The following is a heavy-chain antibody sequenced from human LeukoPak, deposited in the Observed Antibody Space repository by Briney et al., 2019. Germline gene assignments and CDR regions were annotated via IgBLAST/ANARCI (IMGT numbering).Heavy chain of an antibody. CDR3: ARFGYVAAVDV. D-gene: IGHD2-15*01. CDR1: GFSFSAYW. Sequence: GGSLRLSCAASGFSFSAYWMTWVRQAPGTGLEWAANINPAGSETYYVDPVKGRFSISRDNAKNLVYLQMNSLRAEDTAVYHCARFGYVAAVDVWGQGTLVTVSS. J-gene: IGHJ4*02. CDR2: INPAGSET. V-gene: IGHV3-7*01.